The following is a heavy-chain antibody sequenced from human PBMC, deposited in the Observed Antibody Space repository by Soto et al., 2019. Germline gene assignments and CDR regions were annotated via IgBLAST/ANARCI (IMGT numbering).Heavy chain of an antibody. J-gene: IGHJ6*02. CDR1: GFTFGDYW. CDR3: ASQRVSYAMDV. V-gene: IGHV3-7*05. D-gene: IGHD1-1*01. CDR2: MNQDGSEK. Sequence: EVQLVESGGGLVQPGGSLRLSCTVSGFTFGDYWMTWVRQAPGKGLEWVANMNQDGSEKYYVDSVQGRFAISRDNAKSSLYLQMHSLSAEDTAVYYCASQRVSYAMDVWGQGTTVTVSS.